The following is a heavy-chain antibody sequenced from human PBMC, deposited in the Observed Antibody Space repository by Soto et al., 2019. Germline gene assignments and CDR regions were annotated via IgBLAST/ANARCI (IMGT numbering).Heavy chain of an antibody. V-gene: IGHV1-18*01. CDR2: ISAYNGNT. CDR3: ARDRSTPIAVAGTSAFDI. Sequence: GASVNVSCKASGYTFTSYGISWVRQAPGQGLEWMGWISAYNGNTNYAQKLQGRVTMTTDTSTSTAYMELRSLRSDDTAVYYCARDRSTPIAVAGTSAFDIWGQGTMVTVSS. CDR1: GYTFTSYG. J-gene: IGHJ3*02. D-gene: IGHD6-19*01.